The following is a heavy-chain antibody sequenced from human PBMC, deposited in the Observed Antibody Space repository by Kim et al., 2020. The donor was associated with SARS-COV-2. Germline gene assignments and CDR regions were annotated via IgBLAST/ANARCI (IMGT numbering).Heavy chain of an antibody. CDR3: ARRGGSSWTRFDY. V-gene: IGHV4-59*08. J-gene: IGHJ4*02. D-gene: IGHD6-13*01. Sequence: YNPSLKSRVTISVDTSKNQFSLKLSSVTAADTAVYYCARRGGSSWTRFDYWGQGTLVTVSS.